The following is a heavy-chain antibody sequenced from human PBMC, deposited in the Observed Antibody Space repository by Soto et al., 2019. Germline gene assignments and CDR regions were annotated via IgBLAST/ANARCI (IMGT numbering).Heavy chain of an antibody. Sequence: GGSLRLSCAASGFTFSSYGMHWVRQAPGKGLEWVAVISYDGSNKYYADSVKGRFTISRDNSKNTLYLQMNSLRAEDTAVYYCAKDGLLGVVVAATPLWAFDIWGQGTMVTVSS. V-gene: IGHV3-30*18. CDR3: AKDGLLGVVVAATPLWAFDI. CDR2: ISYDGSNK. J-gene: IGHJ3*02. D-gene: IGHD2-15*01. CDR1: GFTFSSYG.